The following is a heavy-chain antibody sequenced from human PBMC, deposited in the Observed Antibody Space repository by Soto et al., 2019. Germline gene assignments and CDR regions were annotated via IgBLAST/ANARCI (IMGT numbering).Heavy chain of an antibody. Sequence: GESLKISCKGSGYSVTSYWIGWVRQMPVKGMEWMGIIYPGDSDTRYSPSFQGQVTISADKSISTAYLQWSSLKASDTAMYYCARDIAARPADYYYYGMDVWGQGTTVTVSS. J-gene: IGHJ6*02. CDR3: ARDIAARPADYYYYGMDV. V-gene: IGHV5-51*01. D-gene: IGHD6-6*01. CDR2: IYPGDSDT. CDR1: GYSVTSYW.